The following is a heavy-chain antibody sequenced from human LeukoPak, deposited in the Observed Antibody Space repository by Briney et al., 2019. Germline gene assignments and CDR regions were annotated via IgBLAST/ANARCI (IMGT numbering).Heavy chain of an antibody. CDR3: ARVLSGWSLRGNWFDP. CDR1: GYTFTSYY. V-gene: IGHV1-18*04. Sequence: ASVKVSCKASGYTFTSYYMHWVRQAPGQGLEWMGWISAYNGNTNYAQKLQGRVTMTTDTSTSTAYMELRSLRSDDTAVYYCARVLSGWSLRGNWFDPWGQGTLVTVSS. J-gene: IGHJ5*02. CDR2: ISAYNGNT. D-gene: IGHD6-19*01.